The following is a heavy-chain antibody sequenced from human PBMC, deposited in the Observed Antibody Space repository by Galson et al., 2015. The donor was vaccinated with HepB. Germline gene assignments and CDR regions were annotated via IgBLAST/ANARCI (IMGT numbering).Heavy chain of an antibody. CDR3: ARDHLEVCSIPLAREFDP. CDR2: TYYRSKWYN. D-gene: IGHD2-15*01. CDR1: GDSVSSNSAA. V-gene: IGHV6-1*01. Sequence: CAISGDSVSSNSAAWNWIRQSPSRGLEWLGRTYYRSKWYNDYAVSVKSRITINPDTSKNQFSLQLNSVTPEDTAVYYCARDHLEVCSIPLAREFDPWGQGTLVTVSS. J-gene: IGHJ5*02.